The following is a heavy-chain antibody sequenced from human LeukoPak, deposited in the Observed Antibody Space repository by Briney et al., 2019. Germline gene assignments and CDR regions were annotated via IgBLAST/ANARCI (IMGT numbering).Heavy chain of an antibody. J-gene: IGHJ4*02. CDR1: GFTFSSYA. CDR3: ARESRGRGYSGS. CDR2: ISYDGSNK. V-gene: IGHV3-30*14. D-gene: IGHD5-12*01. Sequence: PGGSLRLSCAASGFTFSSYAMHWVRQAPGKGLEWVAVISYDGSNKYYADSVKGRFTISRDNSKNTLYLQMNSLRAEDTAVYYCARESRGRGYSGSWGQGTLVTVSS.